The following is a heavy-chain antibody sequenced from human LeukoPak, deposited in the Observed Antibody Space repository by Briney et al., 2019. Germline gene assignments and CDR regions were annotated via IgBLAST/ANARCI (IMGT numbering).Heavy chain of an antibody. V-gene: IGHV1-24*01. CDR3: ATLAFSGIAAAGTDFQH. CDR2: FDPEDGET. J-gene: IGHJ1*01. CDR1: GYTLTELS. Sequence: ASVKVSCKVSGYTLTELSMHWVRQAPGQGLEWMGGFDPEDGETIYAQKFQGRVTMTEDTSTDTAYMELSSLRSEDTAVYYCATLAFSGIAAAGTDFQHWGQGTRVTVSS. D-gene: IGHD6-13*01.